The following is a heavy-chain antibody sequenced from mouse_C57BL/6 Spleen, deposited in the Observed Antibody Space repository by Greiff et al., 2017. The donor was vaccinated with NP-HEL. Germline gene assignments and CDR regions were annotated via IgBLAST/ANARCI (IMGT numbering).Heavy chain of an antibody. Sequence: QVQLQQSGPELVKPGASVKISCKASGYAFSSSWMNWVKQRPGKGLEWIGRIYPGDGDTNYNGKFKGKATLTADKSSSTAYMQLSSLTSEDSAVYFCAIYGYDGDLDYWGQGTTLTVSS. CDR1: GYAFSSSW. J-gene: IGHJ2*01. D-gene: IGHD2-2*01. CDR2: IYPGDGDT. V-gene: IGHV1-82*01. CDR3: AIYGYDGDLDY.